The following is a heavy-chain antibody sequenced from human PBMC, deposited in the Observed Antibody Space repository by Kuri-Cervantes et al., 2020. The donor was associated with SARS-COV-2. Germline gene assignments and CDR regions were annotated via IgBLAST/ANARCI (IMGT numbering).Heavy chain of an antibody. CDR1: GFTFSSYS. Sequence: GESLKISCAASGFTFSSYSINWVRQAPGKGLEWVSSISSSSYIYYADSVKGRFTISRDNAKNSLYLQMNSLRAEDMAVYYCARDQGHWNSNAFDIWGQGTMVTVSS. CDR2: ISSSSYI. V-gene: IGHV3-21*01. D-gene: IGHD1-7*01. CDR3: ARDQGHWNSNAFDI. J-gene: IGHJ3*02.